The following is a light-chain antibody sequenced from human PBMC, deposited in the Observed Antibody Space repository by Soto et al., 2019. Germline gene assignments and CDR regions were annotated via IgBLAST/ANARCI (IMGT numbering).Light chain of an antibody. V-gene: IGKV3-15*01. CDR1: QGIKDY. CDR2: GAS. J-gene: IGKJ1*01. CDR3: QQYNTWPRT. Sequence: EIVMTQSPATLSVSRGERATLSCRASQGIKDYVAWFQQKPGQAPRLLIYGASTRATAIPARFSGSGSGTEFTLSISSLQSEDFAVYYCQQYNTWPRTLGQGTKVDIK.